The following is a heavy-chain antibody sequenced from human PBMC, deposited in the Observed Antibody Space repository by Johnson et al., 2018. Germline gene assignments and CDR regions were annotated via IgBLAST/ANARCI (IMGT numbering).Heavy chain of an antibody. CDR2: ISSSRTI. CDR1: RLSFSLYT. Sequence: VQLVQSGGGLVKPGGSLRLSCAASRLSFSLYTMTWVRQAPGKGLEWVSSISSSRTIYYADSVKGRFTISRDDAKNSLYLQMNSLRAEDTAVYYCARVTTDFYDSSGYGFQHWGQGTLVTVSS. J-gene: IGHJ1*01. V-gene: IGHV3-69-1*01. D-gene: IGHD3-22*01. CDR3: ARVTTDFYDSSGYGFQH.